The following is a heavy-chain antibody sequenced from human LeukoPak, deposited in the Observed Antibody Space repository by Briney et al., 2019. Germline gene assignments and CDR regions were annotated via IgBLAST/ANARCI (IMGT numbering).Heavy chain of an antibody. D-gene: IGHD3-22*01. CDR3: ARGDYYDSSGYPRVY. CDR2: IYYSGST. V-gene: IGHV4-30-4*08. CDR1: GGSISSGDYY. J-gene: IGHJ4*02. Sequence: SETLSLTCTVSGGSISSGDYYWSWIRQPPGKGLEWIGYIYYSGSTYCNPSLKSRVTISVDTSKNQFSLKLSSVTAADTAVYYCARGDYYDSSGYPRVYWGQGTLVTVSS.